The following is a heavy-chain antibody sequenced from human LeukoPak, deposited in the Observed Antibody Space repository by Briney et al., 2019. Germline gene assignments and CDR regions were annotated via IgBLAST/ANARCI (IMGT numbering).Heavy chain of an antibody. V-gene: IGHV3-11*06. CDR3: ARAIEATRRSTGTCNYFDY. CDR2: IASSSRYT. CDR1: GFTFSDYY. Sequence: GGSLRLSCAASGFTFSDYYMSWIRQAPGKGLEWVSYIASSSRYTNYADSVKGRFTISRDNAKSSLYLQMNSLRAEDTAVYYCARAIEATRRSTGTCNYFDYWGQGTLVTVSS. J-gene: IGHJ4*02. D-gene: IGHD5-12*01.